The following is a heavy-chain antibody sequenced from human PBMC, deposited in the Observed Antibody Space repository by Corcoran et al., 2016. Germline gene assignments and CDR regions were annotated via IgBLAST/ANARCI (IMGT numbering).Heavy chain of an antibody. CDR3: AREGKYYYDSSGYTFDY. CDR2: IIPIFGTA. D-gene: IGHD3-22*01. J-gene: IGHJ4*02. Sequence: QVQLVQSGAEVKKPGSSVKVSCKASGGTFSSYAISWVRQAPGQGLEWMGGIIPIFGTANYARKFQGRVTITADESTSTAYMELSSLRSEDTAVYYCAREGKYYYDSSGYTFDYWGQGTLVTVSS. V-gene: IGHV1-69*01. CDR1: GGTFSSYA.